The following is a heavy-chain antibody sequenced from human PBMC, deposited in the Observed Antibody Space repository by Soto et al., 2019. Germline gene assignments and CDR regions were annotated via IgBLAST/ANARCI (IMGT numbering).Heavy chain of an antibody. V-gene: IGHV3-23*01. D-gene: IGHD3-22*01. J-gene: IGHJ4*02. CDR1: GFTFSRFG. CDR2: ISGGGNPT. Sequence: EVQLLESGGGLVQPGGSLRLSCAASGFTFSRFGMSWVRQAPGKGLEWASGISGGGNPTYYSDSVKGRFTISRDSAKNTLYLQMNSLRTEDTAVYYCAKDITYDSSAYDSWGQGTLVTVSS. CDR3: AKDITYDSSAYDS.